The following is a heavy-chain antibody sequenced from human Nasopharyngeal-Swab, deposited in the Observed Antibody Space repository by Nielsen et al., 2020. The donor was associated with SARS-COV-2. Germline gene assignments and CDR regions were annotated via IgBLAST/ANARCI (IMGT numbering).Heavy chain of an antibody. D-gene: IGHD6-13*01. CDR1: GFTFSSYG. Sequence: GGSLRLSCAASGFTFSSYGMHWVRQAPGKGLEWVSAISGSGGSTYYADSVKGWFTISSDNSKNTLYLQMNSLRAEDTAVYYCAKDRYSWVAAAAPGVYFDYWGQGTLVTVSS. CDR2: ISGSGGST. CDR3: AKDRYSWVAAAAPGVYFDY. V-gene: IGHV3-23*01. J-gene: IGHJ4*02.